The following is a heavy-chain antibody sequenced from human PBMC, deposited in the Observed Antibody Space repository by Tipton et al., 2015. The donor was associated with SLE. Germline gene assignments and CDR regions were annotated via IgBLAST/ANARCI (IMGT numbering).Heavy chain of an antibody. CDR3: ATPGYCSGGSCYPALGY. V-gene: IGHV4-39*07. CDR2: INYSGTT. Sequence: TLSLTCTVSGGSISSYSWGWIRQPPGKGLEWIGSINYSGTTSYNPSLKSRVIISVDTSKNQFSLKLSSVTAADTAVYYCATPGYCSGGSCYPALGYWGQGTLVTVSS. J-gene: IGHJ4*02. D-gene: IGHD2-15*01. CDR1: GGSISSYS.